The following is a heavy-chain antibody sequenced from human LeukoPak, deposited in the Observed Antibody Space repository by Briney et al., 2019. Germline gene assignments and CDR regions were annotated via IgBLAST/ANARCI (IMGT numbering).Heavy chain of an antibody. CDR2: IKQHGGEK. J-gene: IGHJ2*01. V-gene: IGHV3-7*01. CDR1: GFTFSSYW. CDR3: ARAPYYYESSGYYYWYFDL. Sequence: GGSLRLSCAASGFTFSSYWMSWVRQAPGKGLEWVANIKQHGGEKYYVDSVKGRFTISRDNAKNSLYLQMNSLRAEDTAVYYCARAPYYYESSGYYYWYFDLWGRGTLVTVSS. D-gene: IGHD3-22*01.